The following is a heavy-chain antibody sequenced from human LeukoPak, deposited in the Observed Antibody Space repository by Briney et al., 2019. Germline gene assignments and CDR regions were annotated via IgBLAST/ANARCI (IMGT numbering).Heavy chain of an antibody. CDR2: INQDGSEK. J-gene: IGHJ4*02. CDR1: GFTFSTYW. D-gene: IGHD1-26*01. V-gene: IGHV3-7*04. CDR3: ARDRGADDY. Sequence: GGSLRLSCAASGFTFSTYWMTWVRQAPGKGLEWVAHINQDGSEKNHVDSVKGRFTISRDNAKNSLYLQMNSLRAEDTAVYYCARDRGADDYWGQGTLVTVSS.